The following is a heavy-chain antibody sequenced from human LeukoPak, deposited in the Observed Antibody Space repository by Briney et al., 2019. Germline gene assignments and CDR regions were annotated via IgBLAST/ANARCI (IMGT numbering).Heavy chain of an antibody. V-gene: IGHV4-59*01. Sequence: PSETQSLTCTVSGGSISSYYWTWIRQPPGKGLEWIGYIYYSGSTNYNPSLKSRVTISLDTSKNQFSLKLSSVTAADTAVYYCARGYSYGFFDYWGQGTLVTVSS. CDR2: IYYSGST. D-gene: IGHD5-18*01. J-gene: IGHJ4*02. CDR1: GGSISSYY. CDR3: ARGYSYGFFDY.